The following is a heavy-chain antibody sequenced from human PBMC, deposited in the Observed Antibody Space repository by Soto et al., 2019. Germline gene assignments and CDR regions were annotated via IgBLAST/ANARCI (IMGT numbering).Heavy chain of an antibody. D-gene: IGHD6-13*01. J-gene: IGHJ4*02. CDR3: ARGIAAASSHYFDY. Sequence: QVQLVESGGGVVQPGRSLRLSCAASGFTFSSYAMHWVRQAPGKGLEWVAVISYDGSNKYYADSVKGRFTISRDNSKNTLYLQMNSLRAEDTAVYYCARGIAAASSHYFDYWGQGTLVTVSS. V-gene: IGHV3-30-3*01. CDR2: ISYDGSNK. CDR1: GFTFSSYA.